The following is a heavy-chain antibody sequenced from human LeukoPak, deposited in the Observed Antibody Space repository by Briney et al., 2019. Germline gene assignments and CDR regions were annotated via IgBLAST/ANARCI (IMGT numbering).Heavy chain of an antibody. D-gene: IGHD6-19*01. CDR2: MSYDGSNK. J-gene: IGHJ6*02. CDR1: GFTFSSYA. CDR3: ARAGDSSGWYYYYYYGMDV. Sequence: GGSLRLSCAASGFTFSSYAMHWVRQAPGKGLEWVAVMSYDGSNKYYADSVKGRFTTSRDNSKNTLYLQMNSLRAEDTAVYYCARAGDSSGWYYYYYYGMDVWGQGTTVTVSS. V-gene: IGHV3-30-3*01.